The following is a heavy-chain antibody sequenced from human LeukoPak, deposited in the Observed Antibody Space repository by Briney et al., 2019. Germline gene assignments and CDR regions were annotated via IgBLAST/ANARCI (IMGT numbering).Heavy chain of an antibody. CDR3: ATHVLGVAEIDY. Sequence: GASVKVSCKVSGYTLTELSMHWVRQAPGKGLEWMGGFDPEGGETIYAQKFQGRVTMTEDTSTDTAYMELSSLRSEHTAVYYCATHVLGVAEIDYWGQGTLVTVSS. CDR1: GYTLTELS. D-gene: IGHD3-3*01. V-gene: IGHV1-24*01. CDR2: FDPEGGET. J-gene: IGHJ4*02.